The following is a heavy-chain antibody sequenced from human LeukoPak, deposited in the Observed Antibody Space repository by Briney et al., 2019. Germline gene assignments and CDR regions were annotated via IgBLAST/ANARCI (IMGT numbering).Heavy chain of an antibody. Sequence: GGSLRLSCAASGFTFSVFSMNWVRQAPGKGLEWVSYISDSSTMYYADSVKGRFTISRDNAKNSLYLQMNSLRAEDTAVYYCARDRDRTGVAGTRGFDPWGQGTLVTVSS. D-gene: IGHD6-19*01. V-gene: IGHV3-48*01. CDR1: GFTFSVFS. CDR2: ISDSSTM. CDR3: ARDRDRTGVAGTRGFDP. J-gene: IGHJ5*02.